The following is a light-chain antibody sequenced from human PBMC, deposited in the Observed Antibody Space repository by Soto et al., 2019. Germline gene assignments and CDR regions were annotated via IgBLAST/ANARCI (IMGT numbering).Light chain of an antibody. J-gene: IGKJ4*01. V-gene: IGKV1-5*03. CDR1: QSISMW. Sequence: DTQMTQSPSTLSASVGDRVTITCRASQSISMWLAWYQQKPGKAPNLLIYKASSLEGGVPSRFSGSASATEFTLTISSLQPDDFATYFCLQYNHYPLTFGGGTRVEIK. CDR2: KAS. CDR3: LQYNHYPLT.